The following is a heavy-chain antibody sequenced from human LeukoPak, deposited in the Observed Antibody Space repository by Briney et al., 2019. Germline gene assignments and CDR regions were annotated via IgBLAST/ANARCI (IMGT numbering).Heavy chain of an antibody. J-gene: IGHJ4*02. D-gene: IGHD4-11*01. CDR1: GFYFGGHA. Sequence: PGRSLRLSCVASGFYFGGHAMHWLRQAPGKGLEWVAYITYGSDTIFYADSVKGRFTVSRDNAKNSLYLQMNSLRAEDTAVYYCAREDHSNYNYWGQGTLVTVSS. V-gene: IGHV3-48*04. CDR2: ITYGSDTI. CDR3: AREDHSNYNY.